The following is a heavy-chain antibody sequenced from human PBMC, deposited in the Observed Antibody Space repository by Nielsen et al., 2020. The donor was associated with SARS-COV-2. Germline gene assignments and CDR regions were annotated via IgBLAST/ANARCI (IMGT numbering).Heavy chain of an antibody. V-gene: IGHV1-18*04. CDR3: ARDLVSDAYYGSGSYYNWFDP. CDR1: GYTFTGYY. Sequence: ASVKVSCKASGYTFTGYYMHWVRQAPGQGLEWMGWINPNNGNTNYAQKLQGRVTMTTDTSTSTAYMELRSLRSDDTAVYYCARDLVSDAYYGSGSYYNWFDPWGQGTLVTVSS. J-gene: IGHJ5*02. D-gene: IGHD3-10*01. CDR2: INPNNGNT.